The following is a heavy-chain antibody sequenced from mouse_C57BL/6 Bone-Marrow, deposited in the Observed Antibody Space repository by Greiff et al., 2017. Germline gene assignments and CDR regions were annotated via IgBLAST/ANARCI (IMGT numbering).Heavy chain of an antibody. CDR2: IHPSSGET. D-gene: IGHD1-1*01. J-gene: IGHJ3*01. CDR3: ARSSRPPWFAY. CDR1: GYTFTSYG. Sequence: QVQLKQPGAELARPGASVKLSCKASGYTFTSYGISWVKQRTGQGLEWIGVIHPSSGETYYNEKFKGKATLTADKSSSTAYMELSSLTSEDSAVYYCARSSRPPWFAYGGQGTLVTVSA. V-gene: IGHV1-81*01.